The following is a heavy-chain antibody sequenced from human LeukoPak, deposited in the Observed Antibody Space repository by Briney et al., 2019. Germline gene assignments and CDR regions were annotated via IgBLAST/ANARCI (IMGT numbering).Heavy chain of an antibody. D-gene: IGHD3-16*01. CDR3: AKAPGGIVGY. V-gene: IGHV3-23*01. Sequence: GGSLRLSCAASGFTFSSYWMHWVRQAPGKGLLWVSAINGGGGSTYYADSVKGRFTISRDNSKNTLYLQMNSLRAEDTAVYYCAKAPGGIVGYWGQGTLVTVSS. CDR1: GFTFSSYW. J-gene: IGHJ4*02. CDR2: INGGGGST.